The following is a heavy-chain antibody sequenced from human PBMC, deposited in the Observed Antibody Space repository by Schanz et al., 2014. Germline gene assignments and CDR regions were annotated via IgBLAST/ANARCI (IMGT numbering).Heavy chain of an antibody. D-gene: IGHD1-7*01. Sequence: QVQLVQSGAEVRKPGASVRVSCKASGYSFAAFFIHWVRQTPGQGLEWMGFINPYSGATYYAQKFEGRVTLTSAASLTTVSLEVHSLTSDDTAVFFCARDQTGTTNWFDPWGQGTLVTVSS. CDR2: INPYSGAT. CDR1: GYSFAAFF. CDR3: ARDQTGTTNWFDP. V-gene: IGHV1-2*02. J-gene: IGHJ5*02.